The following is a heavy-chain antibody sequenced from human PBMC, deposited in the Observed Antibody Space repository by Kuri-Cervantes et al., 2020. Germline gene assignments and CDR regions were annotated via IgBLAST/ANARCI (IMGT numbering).Heavy chain of an antibody. CDR2: ISDDGNKK. CDR3: AKSARSGSFGGNWFDP. D-gene: IGHD1-26*01. Sequence: GESLKISCAASGFTFSNYGMHWVRQAPGKGLEWVAVISDDGNKKYYGDSVKGRFTISRDNFKNTVYLEMDSLTVGDTALYYCAKSARSGSFGGNWFDPWDQGTLVTVSS. CDR1: GFTFSNYG. J-gene: IGHJ5*02. V-gene: IGHV3-30*18.